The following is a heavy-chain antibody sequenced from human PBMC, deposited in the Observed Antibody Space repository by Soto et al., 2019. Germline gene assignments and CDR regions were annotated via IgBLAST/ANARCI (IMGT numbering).Heavy chain of an antibody. CDR3: ARDSTTVTNDFYYGMDV. D-gene: IGHD4-17*01. Sequence: QVQLQESGPGLVKPSQTLSLTCTVSGGSISSGGYYWSWIRQHPGKGLEWIGYIYYSGSTYYNPSLKSRVTRSVDSSKNQFSLKMSSVTAADTAVYYCARDSTTVTNDFYYGMDVWGQGTTVTVSS. V-gene: IGHV4-31*03. J-gene: IGHJ6*02. CDR1: GGSISSGGYY. CDR2: IYYSGST.